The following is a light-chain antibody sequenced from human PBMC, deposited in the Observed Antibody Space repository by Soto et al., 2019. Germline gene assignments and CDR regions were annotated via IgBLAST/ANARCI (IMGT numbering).Light chain of an antibody. CDR1: QSISSY. V-gene: IGKV1-39*01. Sequence: DIQMTQSPSSLSASVGDRVTITCRASQSISSYLNWYQQKPGKAPKLLIYAASILQSGVPSRFSGSGSGTDFNLTISSLQPEDFATYYCQQSYSTLLITFGQGTRLEIK. CDR3: QQSYSTLLIT. CDR2: AAS. J-gene: IGKJ5*01.